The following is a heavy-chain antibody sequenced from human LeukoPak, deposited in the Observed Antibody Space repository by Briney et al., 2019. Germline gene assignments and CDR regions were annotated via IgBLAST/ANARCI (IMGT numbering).Heavy chain of an antibody. CDR2: ISGSGGST. J-gene: IGHJ5*02. CDR3: AKDLGSNYLASQIT. V-gene: IGHV3-23*01. D-gene: IGHD4-11*01. Sequence: GGSLRLSCVASGLTVSNNYMNWVRQAPGKGLEWVSAISGSGGSTYYADSVKGRFTISRDNSKNTLYLQMNSLRAEDTAVYYCAKDLGSNYLASQITWGQGTLVTVSS. CDR1: GLTVSNNY.